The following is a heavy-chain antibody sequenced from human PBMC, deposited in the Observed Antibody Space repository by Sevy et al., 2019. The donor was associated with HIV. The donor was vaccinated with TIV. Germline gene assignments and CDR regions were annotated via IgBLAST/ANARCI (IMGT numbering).Heavy chain of an antibody. CDR3: AKAMGG. J-gene: IGHJ6*02. V-gene: IGHV3-7*01. CDR2: INQDGSEK. CDR1: GITISSHW. Sequence: GGSLRLSCVGSGITISSHWMNWVRQAPGKGLEWVANINQDGSEKYHVDSVKGRFTISRDNAKNSGYLQMHSLRVEDSGVYYCAKAMGGWGQGTTVTGS.